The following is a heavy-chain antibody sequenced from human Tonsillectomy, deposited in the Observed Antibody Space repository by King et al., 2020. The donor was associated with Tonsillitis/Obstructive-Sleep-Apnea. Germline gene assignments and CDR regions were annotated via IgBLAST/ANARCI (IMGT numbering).Heavy chain of an antibody. CDR2: IWYDSRNK. V-gene: IGHV3-33*06. D-gene: IGHD3-3*02. CDR1: GFNFYDYG. CDR3: AKSEGHFAEPIDF. Sequence: VQLVESGGGVVQPGRSLRLSCAASGFNFYDYGMHWVRQAPGKGLEWVAVIWYDSRNKEYAASVKGRCTLSRDNSKKTVNLQIDNLRAEDTAVYYCAKSEGHFAEPIDFWGQGTLVTVS. J-gene: IGHJ4*02.